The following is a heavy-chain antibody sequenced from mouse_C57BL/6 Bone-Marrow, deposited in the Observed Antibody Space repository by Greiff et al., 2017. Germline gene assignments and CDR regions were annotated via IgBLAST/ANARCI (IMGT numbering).Heavy chain of an antibody. Sequence: EVMLVESGEGLVKPGGSLKLSCAASGFTFSSYAMSWVRQTPEKRLEWVAYISSGGDYIYYADPVKGRFTISRDNARNTLYLQMSSLKSEDTAMYYCTRDIYGSSPYYYAMDYWGQGTSVTVSS. CDR2: ISSGGDYI. CDR3: TRDIYGSSPYYYAMDY. J-gene: IGHJ4*01. V-gene: IGHV5-9-1*02. D-gene: IGHD1-1*01. CDR1: GFTFSSYA.